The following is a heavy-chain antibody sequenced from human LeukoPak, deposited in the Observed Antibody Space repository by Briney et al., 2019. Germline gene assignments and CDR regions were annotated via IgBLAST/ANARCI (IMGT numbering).Heavy chain of an antibody. CDR1: GYTFTSYG. V-gene: IGHV1-18*01. Sequence: GASVKVSCKASGYTFTSYGISWVRQAPGQGLEWMGWISAYNGNTNYAQKLQGRVTMTTDTSTSTAYMELRSLRSDDTAVYYCARDGTHYYDSSGYYPTPLNDHWGQGTLVTVSS. J-gene: IGHJ4*02. CDR2: ISAYNGNT. D-gene: IGHD3-22*01. CDR3: ARDGTHYYDSSGYYPTPLNDH.